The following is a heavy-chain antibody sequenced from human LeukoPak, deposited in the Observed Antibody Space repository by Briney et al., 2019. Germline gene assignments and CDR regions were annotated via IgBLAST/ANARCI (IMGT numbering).Heavy chain of an antibody. CDR2: IKQGGNEK. Sequence: PGGSLRLSCAASGFTFSSHCMHWVRQAPGKGLEWVANIKQGGNEKYYVDSVKGRFAISRDNAKNSVYLQMNSLRAEDTAVYYCANFEASGRGFDYWGQGTLVTVSS. J-gene: IGHJ4*02. CDR3: ANFEASGRGFDY. D-gene: IGHD2/OR15-2a*01. CDR1: GFTFSSHC. V-gene: IGHV3-7*03.